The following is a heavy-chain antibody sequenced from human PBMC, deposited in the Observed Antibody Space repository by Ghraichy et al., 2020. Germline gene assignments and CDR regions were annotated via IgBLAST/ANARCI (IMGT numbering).Heavy chain of an antibody. V-gene: IGHV3-7*03. D-gene: IGHD2-21*02. Sequence: GSLRLSCAASGFTISSYWMSWVRQAPGKGLEWVANIKQDGDETYYVDSVRGRFTISRDNARNSLYRQMNSLRVGDTAVYYCAKKQLLKFDAFNLWGRGTLVTVSS. CDR2: IKQDGDET. J-gene: IGHJ3*01. CDR3: AKKQLLKFDAFNL. CDR1: GFTISSYW.